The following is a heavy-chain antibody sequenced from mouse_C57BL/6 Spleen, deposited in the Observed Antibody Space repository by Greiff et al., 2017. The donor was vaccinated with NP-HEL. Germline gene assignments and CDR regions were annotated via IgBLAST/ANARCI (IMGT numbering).Heavy chain of an antibody. Sequence: LQQSGPELVKPGASVKISCKASGYAFSSSWMNWVKQRPGKGLEWIGRIYPGDGDTNYNGKFKGKATLTADKSSSTAYMQLSSLTSEDSAVYFCAREGIYDYDAWFAYWGQGTLVTVSA. V-gene: IGHV1-82*01. CDR3: AREGIYDYDAWFAY. D-gene: IGHD2-4*01. J-gene: IGHJ3*01. CDR1: GYAFSSSW. CDR2: IYPGDGDT.